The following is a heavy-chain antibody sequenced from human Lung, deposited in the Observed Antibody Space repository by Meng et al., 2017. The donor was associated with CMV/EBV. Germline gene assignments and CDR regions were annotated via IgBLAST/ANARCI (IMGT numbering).Heavy chain of an antibody. CDR1: GFTFSSYA. J-gene: IGHJ2*01. V-gene: IGHV3-23*01. D-gene: IGHD2-2*01. CDR2: ISGSGGST. CDR3: AKAGCSSTSCYGWYFDL. Sequence: SCAASGFTFSSYAMSWVRQAPGKGLEWVSAISGSGGSTYYADSVKGRFTISRDNSKNTLYLQMNSLRAEDTAVYYCAKAGCSSTSCYGWYFDLWGRGTLVTVSS.